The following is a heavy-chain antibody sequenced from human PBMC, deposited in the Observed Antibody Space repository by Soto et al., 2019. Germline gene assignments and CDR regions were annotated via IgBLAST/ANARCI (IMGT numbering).Heavy chain of an antibody. D-gene: IGHD3-22*01. CDR2: INAGNGNT. Sequence: ASVKVSCKASGYTFTSYAMHWVRQAPGQRLEWMGWINAGNGNTKYSQKFQGRVTITRDTSASTAYMELSSLGSEDTAVYYCASSSSGYRGVPFDIWGQGTMVTVSS. V-gene: IGHV1-3*01. J-gene: IGHJ3*02. CDR1: GYTFTSYA. CDR3: ASSSSGYRGVPFDI.